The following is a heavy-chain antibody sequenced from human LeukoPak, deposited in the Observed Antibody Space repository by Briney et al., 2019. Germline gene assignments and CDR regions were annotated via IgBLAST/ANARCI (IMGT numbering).Heavy chain of an antibody. Sequence: SVKVSCKASGGTFSSYAISWVRQAPEQGLEWMGGIIPIFGTANYGQKFQGRVTITADESTSTAYMELSSLRSEDTAVYYCASQWTVTTSRFDYWGQGTLVTVSS. CDR3: ASQWTVTTSRFDY. CDR2: IIPIFGTA. CDR1: GGTFSSYA. D-gene: IGHD4-17*01. J-gene: IGHJ4*02. V-gene: IGHV1-69*13.